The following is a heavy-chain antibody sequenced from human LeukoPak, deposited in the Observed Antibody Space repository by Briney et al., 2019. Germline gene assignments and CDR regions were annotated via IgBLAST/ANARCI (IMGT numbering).Heavy chain of an antibody. CDR2: ISYDGSKK. D-gene: IGHD3-10*01. J-gene: IGHJ5*02. V-gene: IGHV3-30-3*01. CDR1: GFTFSNYA. CDR3: GRGDSHGSGTYSNWFDP. Sequence: PGGSLRLSCVASGFTFSNYAMHWVRQAPGKGLEWVTVISYDGSKKYYADSVKGRFTISRDNSKNMLYLQMNSLRAEDTAVYYCGRGDSHGSGTYSNWFDPWGQGTLVAVSS.